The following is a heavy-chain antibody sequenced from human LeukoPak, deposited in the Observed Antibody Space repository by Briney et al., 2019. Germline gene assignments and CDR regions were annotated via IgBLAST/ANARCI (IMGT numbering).Heavy chain of an antibody. Sequence: SVKVSCKASGGTFGNYGISWVRQAPGQGLEWMGGIIPIFGTTNHAQKLQGRVTITADEYTSTVNMELSSLRSEDTAVYYCARDKSGLRDFQYWGQGTLVTVSS. CDR2: IIPIFGTT. CDR3: ARDKSGLRDFQY. D-gene: IGHD3-3*01. V-gene: IGHV1-69*13. J-gene: IGHJ1*01. CDR1: GGTFGNYG.